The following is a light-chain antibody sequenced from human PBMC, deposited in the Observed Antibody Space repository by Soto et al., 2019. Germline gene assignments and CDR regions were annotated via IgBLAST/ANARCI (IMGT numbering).Light chain of an antibody. CDR1: QGINSY. CDR2: AAS. V-gene: IGKV1-9*01. J-gene: IGKJ1*01. Sequence: DIQLTQSPSVLSASVGDRVTITCRASQGINSYLAWYQQKPGKVPKLLIYAASTLHSGVPSRFSGSGYGTEFTLAISSLQPEDFATYYCQQLNSYPRTFGQGTKVEIK. CDR3: QQLNSYPRT.